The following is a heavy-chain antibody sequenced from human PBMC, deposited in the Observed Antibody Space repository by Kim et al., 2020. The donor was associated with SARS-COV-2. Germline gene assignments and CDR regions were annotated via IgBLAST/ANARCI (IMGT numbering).Heavy chain of an antibody. D-gene: IGHD6-6*01. V-gene: IGHV3-9*01. CDR1: GFTFDDYA. J-gene: IGHJ2*01. CDR3: AKDAGSSSPGWYFDL. CDR2: ISWNSGSI. Sequence: GGSLRLSCAASGFTFDDYAMHWVRQAPGKGLEWVSGISWNSGSIGYADSVKGRFTISRDNAKNSLYLQMNSLRAEDTALYYCAKDAGSSSPGWYFDLWGRGTLVTVSS.